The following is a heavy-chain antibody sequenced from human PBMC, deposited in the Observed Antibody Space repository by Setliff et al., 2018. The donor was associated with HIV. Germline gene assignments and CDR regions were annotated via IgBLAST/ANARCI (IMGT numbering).Heavy chain of an antibody. D-gene: IGHD3-22*01. V-gene: IGHV3-23*01. CDR3: AKGGSSSGYYHFDY. CDR1: GFSFSNYA. CDR2: ISSSGGTT. Sequence: PGGSLRLSCAASGFSFSNYAMSWVRQAPGKGLEWVSIISSSGGTTHYADSVKGRFTISRDNSKDTLYLQLNSLTAGDTALYYCAKGGSSSGYYHFDYWGQGTQVTVS. J-gene: IGHJ4*02.